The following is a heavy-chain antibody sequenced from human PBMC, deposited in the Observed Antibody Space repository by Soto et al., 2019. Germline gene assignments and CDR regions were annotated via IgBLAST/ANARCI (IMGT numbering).Heavy chain of an antibody. CDR1: GFTVSSNY. J-gene: IGHJ6*02. Sequence: GGSLRLSCAASGFTVSSNYMSWVRQAPGKGLKWVSVIYSGGSTYYADSVKGRFTISRDNSKNTLYLQMNSLRAEDTAVYYCARAGRSPDYDLYYHYGMDVWGQGTTVTVSS. D-gene: IGHD4-17*01. CDR3: ARAGRSPDYDLYYHYGMDV. CDR2: IYSGGST. V-gene: IGHV3-53*01.